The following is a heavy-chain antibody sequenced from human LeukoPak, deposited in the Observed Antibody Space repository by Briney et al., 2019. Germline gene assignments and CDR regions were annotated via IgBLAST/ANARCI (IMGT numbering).Heavy chain of an antibody. D-gene: IGHD6-19*01. CDR3: ATPGAYSSGWRPFDY. CDR1: GFTFSSYA. CDR2: INHSGST. J-gene: IGHJ4*02. Sequence: PGGSLRLSCAASGFTFSSYAMSWIRQPPGKGLEWIGEINHSGSTNYNPSLKSRVTISVDTSKNQFSLKLSSVTAADTAVYYCATPGAYSSGWRPFDYWGQGTLVTVSS. V-gene: IGHV4-34*08.